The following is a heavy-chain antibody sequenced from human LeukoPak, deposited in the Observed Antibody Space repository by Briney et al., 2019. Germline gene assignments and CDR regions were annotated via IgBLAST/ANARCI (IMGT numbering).Heavy chain of an antibody. V-gene: IGHV3-23*01. CDR3: ASSRWLRHFVY. Sequence: GGSLRLSCAASGFTFSSYAMSWVRQAPGKGLEWVSAIGGSGATTYYVDSVKGRFTISRDNSKNTLYLQINSLIAEDTAVYYCASSRWLRHFVYWVQGTLVTVSS. J-gene: IGHJ4*02. D-gene: IGHD5-12*01. CDR1: GFTFSSYA. CDR2: IGGSGATT.